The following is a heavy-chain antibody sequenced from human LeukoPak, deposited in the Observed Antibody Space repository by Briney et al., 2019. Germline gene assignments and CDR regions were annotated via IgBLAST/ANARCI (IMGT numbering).Heavy chain of an antibody. J-gene: IGHJ5*02. D-gene: IGHD6-19*01. Sequence: SETLSLTCAVYGGSFSGYYWSWIRQPPGKGLEWIGEINHSGSTNYNPSLKSRVTISVDTSKNQFSLKLSSVTAADTAVYYCARGKAVAGTKGGNWFDPWGQGTLVTVSS. CDR2: INHSGST. CDR1: GGSFSGYY. V-gene: IGHV4-34*01. CDR3: ARGKAVAGTKGGNWFDP.